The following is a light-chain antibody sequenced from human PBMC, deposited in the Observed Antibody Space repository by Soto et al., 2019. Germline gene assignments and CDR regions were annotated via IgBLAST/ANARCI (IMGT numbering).Light chain of an antibody. J-gene: IGKJ4*01. CDR3: QQYGSSLL. CDR2: GAS. Sequence: EIVLTQSPGTLSLSPGERATLSCRASQSVSSSYLAWYQQKPGQAPRLLIYGASSRATGIPDRFSGSGSGTDFSLTFSRLEPEDFAVYYCQQYGSSLLFGGGTKVDIK. V-gene: IGKV3-20*01. CDR1: QSVSSSY.